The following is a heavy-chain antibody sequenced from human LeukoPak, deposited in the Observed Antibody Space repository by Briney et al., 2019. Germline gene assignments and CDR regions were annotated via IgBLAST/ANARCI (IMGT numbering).Heavy chain of an antibody. CDR2: IYYISNT. Sequence: SETLSLTCTVSGASVGSAGYYWSWIRQPPGGGLEWIGYIYYISNTNYNPPLKSRVTMSVDPSKNQFSLKLNSVTAADTAVYYCARTQSQSGSYRYYFGYWGQGTLVTVSS. CDR1: GASVGSAGYY. J-gene: IGHJ4*02. V-gene: IGHV4-61*08. CDR3: ARTQSQSGSYRYYFGY. D-gene: IGHD1-26*01.